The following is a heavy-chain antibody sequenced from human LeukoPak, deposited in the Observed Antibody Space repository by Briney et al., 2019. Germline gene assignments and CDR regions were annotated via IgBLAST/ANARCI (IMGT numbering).Heavy chain of an antibody. D-gene: IGHD4-17*01. CDR2: IYTSGST. Sequence: SETLSPTCTVSGGSISSYYWSWIRQPAGKGLEWIGRIYTSGSTNYNPSLKSRVTMSVDTSKNQFSLKLSSVTAADTAVYYCARDDSYGDYVHWFDPWGQGTLVTVSS. CDR1: GGSISSYY. V-gene: IGHV4-4*07. J-gene: IGHJ5*02. CDR3: ARDDSYGDYVHWFDP.